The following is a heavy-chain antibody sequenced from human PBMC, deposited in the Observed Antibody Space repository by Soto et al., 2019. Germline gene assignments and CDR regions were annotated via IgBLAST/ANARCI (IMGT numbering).Heavy chain of an antibody. J-gene: IGHJ6*02. V-gene: IGHV3-48*03. CDR1: GFTFSTYH. D-gene: IGHD4-17*01. CDR3: ARDGSTVTTNYHYAMDV. CDR2: VHSGGSRI. Sequence: PGGSLRPSCAASGFTFSTYHMNWVRQAPGKGLEWVSYVHSGGSRIYYADSVKGRFTISRDNAKNSLYLQMNSLRAEDTAVYYCARDGSTVTTNYHYAMDVWGQGTTVTVSS.